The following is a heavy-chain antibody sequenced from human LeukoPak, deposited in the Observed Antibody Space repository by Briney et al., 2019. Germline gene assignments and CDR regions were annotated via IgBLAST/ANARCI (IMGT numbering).Heavy chain of an antibody. V-gene: IGHV4-39*07. CDR1: WGSISSSSYY. Sequence: SETLSLTCTVSWGSISSSSYYWGWIRQPPGKGLEWIGSIYYSGSTYYNPSLKSRVTISVDTSKNQFSLKLSSVTAADTAVYYCARAYIQLWLNYFDYWGQRTLVTFSS. D-gene: IGHD5-18*01. CDR2: IYYSGST. J-gene: IGHJ4*02. CDR3: ARAYIQLWLNYFDY.